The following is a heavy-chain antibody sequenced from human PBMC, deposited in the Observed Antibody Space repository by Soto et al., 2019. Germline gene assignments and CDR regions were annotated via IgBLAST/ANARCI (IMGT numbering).Heavy chain of an antibody. CDR1: GGSISSSSYY. V-gene: IGHV4-39*01. D-gene: IGHD3-10*01. Sequence: PETLRLTCTVSGGSISSSSYYWGWIRQPPGKGLEWIGSIYYSGSTYYNPSLKSRVTISVDTSKNQFSLKLSSVTAADTAVYYFGRLTGTPRRYYSFGRKVLVQATSVT. CDR2: IYYSGST. CDR3: GRLTGTPRRYYSFGRKV. J-gene: IGHJ6*02.